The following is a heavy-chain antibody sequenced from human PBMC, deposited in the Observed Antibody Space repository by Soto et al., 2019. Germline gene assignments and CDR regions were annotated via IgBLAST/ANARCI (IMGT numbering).Heavy chain of an antibody. CDR2: IIPILGIA. D-gene: IGHD3-3*01. J-gene: IGHJ3*02. CDR1: GGTFSSYS. Sequence: SVKVSCKASGGTFSSYSISWVRQAPGQGLEWMGRIIPILGIANYAQKFQGRVTITADKSTSTAYMELSSLRSEDTAVYYCAELFGVAPYAFDIWGQGTMVTVSS. CDR3: AELFGVAPYAFDI. V-gene: IGHV1-69*02.